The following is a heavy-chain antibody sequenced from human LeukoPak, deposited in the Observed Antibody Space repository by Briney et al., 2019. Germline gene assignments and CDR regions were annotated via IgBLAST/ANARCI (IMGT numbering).Heavy chain of an antibody. CDR2: IYYSGST. D-gene: IGHD6-19*01. J-gene: IGHJ3*02. CDR1: GGSISSYY. V-gene: IGHV4-59*01. Sequence: SETLSLTCTVSGGSISSYYWSWIRQPPGKGLEWIGYIYYSGSTNYNPSLKSRVTISVDTSKNQFSLKLSSVTAADTAVYYCARDPNSSGWDINGAFDTWGQGTMVTVSS. CDR3: ARDPNSSGWDINGAFDT.